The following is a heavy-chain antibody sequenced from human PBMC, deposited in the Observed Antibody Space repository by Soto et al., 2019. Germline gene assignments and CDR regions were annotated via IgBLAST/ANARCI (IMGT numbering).Heavy chain of an antibody. V-gene: IGHV4-31*03. J-gene: IGHJ3*02. Sequence: PSETLSLTCTVSGGSISSGGYYWSWIRQHPGKGLEWIGYIYYSGSTYYNPSLKSRVTISVDTSKNQFSLKLSSVTAADTAVYYCARVFYYYGPWPSAFDIWGQGTVVTVSS. CDR3: ARVFYYYGPWPSAFDI. CDR1: GGSISSGGYY. D-gene: IGHD3-10*01. CDR2: IYYSGST.